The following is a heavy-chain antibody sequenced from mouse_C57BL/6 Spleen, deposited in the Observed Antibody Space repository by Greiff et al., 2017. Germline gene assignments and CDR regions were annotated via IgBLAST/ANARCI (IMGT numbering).Heavy chain of an antibody. CDR2: IDPSDSYT. Sequence: QVQLQQPGAELVRPGTSVKLSCKASGYTFTSYWMHWVKQRPGQGLEWIGVIDPSDSYTNYNQKFKGKATLTVDTSSSTAYMQLSSLTSEDSAVYYCAREDTVGYWGQGTTLTVSS. CDR3: AREDTVGY. J-gene: IGHJ2*01. V-gene: IGHV1-59*01. CDR1: GYTFTSYW. D-gene: IGHD1-1*01.